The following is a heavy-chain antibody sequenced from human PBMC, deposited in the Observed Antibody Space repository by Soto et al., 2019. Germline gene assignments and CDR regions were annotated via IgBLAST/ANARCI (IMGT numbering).Heavy chain of an antibody. CDR2: IYYSGST. Sequence: SETLFLTCTVSGGSISSSSYYWGWIRQPPGKGLEWIGSIYYSGSTYYNPSLKSRVTISVDTSKNQFSLKLSSVTTADTAVYYCVQGTGYNLYYYYGMDVWGQGTTVTVSS. D-gene: IGHD2-8*02. J-gene: IGHJ6*02. CDR3: VQGTGYNLYYYYGMDV. CDR1: GGSISSSSYY. V-gene: IGHV4-39*01.